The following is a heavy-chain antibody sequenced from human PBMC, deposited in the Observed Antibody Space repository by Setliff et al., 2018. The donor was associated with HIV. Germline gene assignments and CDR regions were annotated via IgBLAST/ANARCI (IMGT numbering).Heavy chain of an antibody. Sequence: ASVKVSCKASGYTFTSYVRHWVRQAPGQRLEWIGWINTVNGNRKYSQEFQGRITITMDTSASTVYMEVSSLRSEDMAVYYCAREGAAAGLDLDYWGQGTLVTVSS. D-gene: IGHD6-13*01. CDR1: GYTFTSYV. V-gene: IGHV1-3*03. CDR2: INTVNGNR. J-gene: IGHJ4*02. CDR3: AREGAAAGLDLDY.